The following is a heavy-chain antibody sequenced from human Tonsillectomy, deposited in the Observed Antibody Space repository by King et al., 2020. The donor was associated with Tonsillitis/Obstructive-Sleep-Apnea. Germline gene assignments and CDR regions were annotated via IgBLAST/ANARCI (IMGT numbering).Heavy chain of an antibody. J-gene: IGHJ6*03. CDR1: GFTFSSYA. CDR2: ISSSGGST. D-gene: IGHD3-3*01. CDR3: ARVADFWRGTSLRYYYYMDV. V-gene: IGHV3-64*01. Sequence: VQLVESGGGLVQPGGSLRLSCAASGFTFSSYAMHWVRQAPGKGLEYVSGISSSGGSTNYANSVKGRFIISRDNSKNTLYLQMGSLRAEDMAVYYCARVADFWRGTSLRYYYYMDVWGKGTTVTVSS.